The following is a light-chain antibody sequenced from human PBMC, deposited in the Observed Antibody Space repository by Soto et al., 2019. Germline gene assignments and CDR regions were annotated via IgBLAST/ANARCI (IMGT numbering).Light chain of an antibody. V-gene: IGKV3-20*01. J-gene: IGKJ4*01. Sequence: EIVVTQSPGTLSLPPGERATLSCRASQSISNDHLAWYQQKPGQAPRLLIYGTSNRATGGIADRFSGSGSGTDFTLTISRLEPEDFAVYYCQYYGSSVTFAGGTKVEIK. CDR1: QSISNDH. CDR3: QYYGSSVT. CDR2: GTS.